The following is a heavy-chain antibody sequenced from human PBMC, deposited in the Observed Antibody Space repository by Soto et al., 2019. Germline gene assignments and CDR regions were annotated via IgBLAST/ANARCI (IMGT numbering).Heavy chain of an antibody. CDR1: GYTFSNYD. Sequence: QVQLVQSGAELKKPGASVKVSCKASGYTFSNYDMNWVRQATGQGPEWIGWVNPNNRDTGYAQKFQGRVTLTTDISTTTAYMELTSLRSEDTAIYFCAKVSRKGSVIDFDYWGQGTLITVSS. J-gene: IGHJ4*02. D-gene: IGHD3-22*01. CDR2: VNPNNRDT. V-gene: IGHV1-8*01. CDR3: AKVSRKGSVIDFDY.